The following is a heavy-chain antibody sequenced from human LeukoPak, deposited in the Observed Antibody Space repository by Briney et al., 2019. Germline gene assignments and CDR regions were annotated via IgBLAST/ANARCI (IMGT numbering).Heavy chain of an antibody. D-gene: IGHD6-13*01. Sequence: GGSLRLSCAASGFTFSSYEMHWVRQAPGKGLEWVSHISSSGSTTYYADSVTGRFTISRDSSKHTLYLQMNSLRAEDTAVYYCAREFLEQQPNRGFDPWGQGTLVTVSS. CDR2: ISSSGSTT. CDR1: GFTFSSYE. J-gene: IGHJ5*02. CDR3: AREFLEQQPNRGFDP. V-gene: IGHV3-48*03.